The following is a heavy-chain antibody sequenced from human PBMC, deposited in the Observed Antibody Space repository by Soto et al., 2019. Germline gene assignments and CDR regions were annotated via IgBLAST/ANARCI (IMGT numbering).Heavy chain of an antibody. CDR1: GFTFSSYA. V-gene: IGHV3-23*01. CDR2: ISGSGGST. CDR3: AKDSAPAYYYYGMDV. J-gene: IGHJ6*02. Sequence: XGSLRLSCAASGFTFSSYAMSWVRQAPGKGLEWVSAISGSGGSTYYADSVKGRFTISRDNSKNTLYLQMNSLRAEDTAVYYCAKDSAPAYYYYGMDVWGQGTTVTVSS. D-gene: IGHD1-26*01.